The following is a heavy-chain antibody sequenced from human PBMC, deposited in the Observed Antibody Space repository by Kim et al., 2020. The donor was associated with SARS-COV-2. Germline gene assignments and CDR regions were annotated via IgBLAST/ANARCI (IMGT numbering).Heavy chain of an antibody. J-gene: IGHJ4*02. CDR2: ILDDGSEQ. CDR1: GFTFSAYA. CDR3: AKRLKGDYGGNTADMDS. Sequence: GGSLRLSCAASGFTFSAYAMHWVRQAPGKGLEWVARILDDGSEQNYADSVEGRFTISRDNSKNTLYLQMNNLRAEDTAVYYCAKRLKGDYGGNTADMDSWGQGTPVTVSS. D-gene: IGHD4-17*01. V-gene: IGHV3-30*02.